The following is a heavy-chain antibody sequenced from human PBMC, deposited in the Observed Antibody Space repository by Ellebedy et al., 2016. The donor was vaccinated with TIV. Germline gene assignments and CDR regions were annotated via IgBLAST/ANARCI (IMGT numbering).Heavy chain of an antibody. V-gene: IGHV1-2*02. J-gene: IGHJ4*02. D-gene: IGHD3-16*01. CDR3: AREVGGSAPDY. CDR2: INPNTGGT. Sequence: ASVKVSCKASGYTFTTYYIHWVRQAPGQGLEWVGYINPNTGGTNYAQQFQGRVTMTRDTSARTVYLEFNSLRSDDTAFYYCAREVGGSAPDYWGQGTLVTVSS. CDR1: GYTFTTYY.